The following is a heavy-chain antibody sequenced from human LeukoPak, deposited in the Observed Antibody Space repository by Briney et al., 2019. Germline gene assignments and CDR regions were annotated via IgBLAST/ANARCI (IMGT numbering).Heavy chain of an antibody. J-gene: IGHJ6*02. D-gene: IGHD4-17*01. CDR1: GYTFTGYY. CDR2: INPNSGGT. V-gene: IGHV1-2*04. CDR3: AREGDYGPYGMDV. Sequence: ASVKVSCKASGYTFTGYYMHWVRQAPGQGLEWMGWINPNSGGTNYAQKFQGWVTMTRDTSISTAYMELSRLRSDDTAVYYCAREGDYGPYGMDVWGQGTTVTVSS.